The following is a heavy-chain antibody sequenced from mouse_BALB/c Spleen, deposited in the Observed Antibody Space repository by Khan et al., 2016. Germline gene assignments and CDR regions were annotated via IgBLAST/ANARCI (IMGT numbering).Heavy chain of an antibody. Sequence: QVQLQQSGAELARPGASVKMSCKASGYTFTSYSMHWVKQRPGQGLEWIGDINPRTDFTNYNQKFKDRATLTADKSSSTAYMQLSSLTSEDSAVYYCARLYLGHWGQGTTLTVSS. J-gene: IGHJ2*01. CDR2: INPRTDFT. CDR1: GYTFTSYS. V-gene: IGHV1-4*01. CDR3: ARLYLGH.